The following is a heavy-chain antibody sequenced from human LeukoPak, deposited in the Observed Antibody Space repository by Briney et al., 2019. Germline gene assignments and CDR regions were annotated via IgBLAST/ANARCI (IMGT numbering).Heavy chain of an antibody. Sequence: SETLSLTCAVYGGSFSGYYWSWIRQPPGKGLEWIGEINHSRSINYNPSLKSRVTLSVDRSKNQFSLNLTSVTAADTAVYYCARSYYYGSGSPRFDYWGQGTLVTVSS. CDR2: INHSRSI. J-gene: IGHJ4*02. CDR3: ARSYYYGSGSPRFDY. D-gene: IGHD3-10*01. V-gene: IGHV4-34*01. CDR1: GGSFSGYY.